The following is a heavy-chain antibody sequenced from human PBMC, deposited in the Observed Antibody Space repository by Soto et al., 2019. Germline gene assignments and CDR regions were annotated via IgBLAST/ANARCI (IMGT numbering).Heavy chain of an antibody. D-gene: IGHD6-19*01. Sequence: EVQLLESGGGLVQPGGSLRLSCAASGFTFSSYPMSWVRQAPGKGLEWVSAISGSGGSTYYADSVKGRFTISRDNSKNTLYLQMNSLRAEDTAVYYCAKSSGIAVAGINWFDPWGQGTLVTVSS. CDR1: GFTFSSYP. CDR3: AKSSGIAVAGINWFDP. CDR2: ISGSGGST. V-gene: IGHV3-23*01. J-gene: IGHJ5*02.